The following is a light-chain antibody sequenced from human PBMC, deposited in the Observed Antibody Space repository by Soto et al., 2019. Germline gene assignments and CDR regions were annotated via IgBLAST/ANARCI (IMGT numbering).Light chain of an antibody. CDR1: SSDVGGYNY. V-gene: IGLV2-11*01. CDR3: CSYAGSYVYV. CDR2: DVS. Sequence: QSVLTQPRSVCGSPGQLVTISCTGTSSDVGGYNYVSWYRQHPGKAPKLILYDVSKWPSGVPDRFSGSKSGNTASLTISGLQPEDEGDYYCCSYAGSYVYVFGTGTKVTVL. J-gene: IGLJ1*01.